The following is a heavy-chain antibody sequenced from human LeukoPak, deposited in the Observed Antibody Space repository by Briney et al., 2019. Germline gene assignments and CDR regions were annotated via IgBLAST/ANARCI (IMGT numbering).Heavy chain of an antibody. J-gene: IGHJ6*03. CDR2: INHSGST. CDR3: ARSISSYYYYYMDV. D-gene: IGHD6-6*01. CDR1: GGSFSGYY. V-gene: IGHV4-34*01. Sequence: SETLSLTCAVYGGSFSGYYWSWIRQPPGKGLEWIGEINHSGSTNYNPSLKSRVTISVDTSKNQFSLKLSSVIAADTAVFYCARSISSYYYYYMDVWGKGTTVTVSS.